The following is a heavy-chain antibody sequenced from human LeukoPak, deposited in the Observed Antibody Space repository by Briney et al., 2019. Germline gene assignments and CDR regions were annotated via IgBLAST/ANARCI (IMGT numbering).Heavy chain of an antibody. CDR1: GGTFSSYA. Sequence: SVKVSCKASGGTFSSYAISWVRQAPGQGLEWMGGIIPIFGTANYAQKFQGRVTITADESTSTAYMELSSLRSEDTAVYYCAKGVDIWFGEYNWFDPWGQGTLVTVSS. V-gene: IGHV1-69*13. CDR3: AKGVDIWFGEYNWFDP. CDR2: IIPIFGTA. D-gene: IGHD3-10*01. J-gene: IGHJ5*02.